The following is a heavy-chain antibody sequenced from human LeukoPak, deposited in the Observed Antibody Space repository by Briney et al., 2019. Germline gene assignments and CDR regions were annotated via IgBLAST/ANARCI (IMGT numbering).Heavy chain of an antibody. D-gene: IGHD5-18*01. CDR3: ARGGYSYGYGNFDY. CDR1: GFTFSSYW. CDR2: INTDGSST. V-gene: IGHV3-74*01. Sequence: GGSLRLSCAASGFTFSSYWMHWVRQAPGKGLVWVSRINTDGSSTSYADSVKGRFTISRDNAKNTLYLQMNSLRAEDTAVYYCARGGYSYGYGNFDYWGQGTLVTVSS. J-gene: IGHJ4*02.